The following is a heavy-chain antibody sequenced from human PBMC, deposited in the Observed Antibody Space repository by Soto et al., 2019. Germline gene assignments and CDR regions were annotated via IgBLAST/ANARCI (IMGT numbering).Heavy chain of an antibody. V-gene: IGHV4-31*03. CDR3: LGRVAAAGTGGYYYYGMDV. J-gene: IGHJ6*02. D-gene: IGHD6-13*01. CDR1: GGSISSGGYY. Sequence: QVQLQESGPGLVKPSQTLSLTCTVSGGSISSGGYYWSWIRQHPGKGLEWIGYIYYSGSTYYNPSLKSRVTISVDTSKNQFSLKLSSVTAADTAVYYCLGRVAAAGTGGYYYYGMDVWGQGTTVTVSS. CDR2: IYYSGST.